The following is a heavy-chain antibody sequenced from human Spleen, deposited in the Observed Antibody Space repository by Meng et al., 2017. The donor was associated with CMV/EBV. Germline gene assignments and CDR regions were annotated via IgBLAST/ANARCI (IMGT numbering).Heavy chain of an antibody. D-gene: IGHD2-21*01. Sequence: GGSLRLSCAASGFTFSSYWMHWVRQAPGKGLVWVSRINSDGSSTSYADSVKGRFTISRDNAKNTLYLQMNSLRAEDTAVYYCASVLTHPAYCGGDCSDDAFDIWGQGTMVTVSS. CDR1: GFTFSSYW. CDR2: INSDGSST. CDR3: ASVLTHPAYCGGDCSDDAFDI. J-gene: IGHJ3*02. V-gene: IGHV3-74*01.